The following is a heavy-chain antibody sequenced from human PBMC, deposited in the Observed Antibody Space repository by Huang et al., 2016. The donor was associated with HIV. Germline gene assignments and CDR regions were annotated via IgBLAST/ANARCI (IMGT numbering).Heavy chain of an antibody. CDR2: ISPIFGTA. V-gene: IGHV1-69*13. J-gene: IGHJ4*02. Sequence: QVQPVQSGAEVKKPGSSVKVSCKASGGTFSSYANSWVRQAPGQGLEWRGWISPIFGTANYAQKFQGRVTITADESTSTAYMELSSLRSEDTAVYYCARARGYYDSSVSYYFDYWGQGTLVTVSS. CDR1: GGTFSSYA. D-gene: IGHD3-22*01. CDR3: ARARGYYDSSVSYYFDY.